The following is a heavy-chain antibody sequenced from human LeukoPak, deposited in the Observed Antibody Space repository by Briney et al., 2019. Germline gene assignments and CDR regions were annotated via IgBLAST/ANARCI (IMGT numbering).Heavy chain of an antibody. D-gene: IGHD3-10*01. J-gene: IGHJ3*02. CDR3: ARGRGAANDAFDI. CDR2: IYSSSIT. V-gene: IGHV3-53*04. Sequence: PGGSLRLSCAASGFTVSSDYMSWVRQAPGKGLEWVSVIYSSSITSYADSVKGRFTISRHNSKNTLYLQMNSLRADDTAVYYCARGRGAANDAFDIWGQGTMVTVPS. CDR1: GFTVSSDY.